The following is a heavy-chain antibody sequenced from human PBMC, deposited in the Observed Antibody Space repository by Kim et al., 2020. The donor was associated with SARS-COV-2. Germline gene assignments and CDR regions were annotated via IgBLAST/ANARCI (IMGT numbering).Heavy chain of an antibody. CDR1: GGTFSSYA. CDR2: IIPIFGTA. Sequence: SVKVSCKASGGTFSSYAISWVRQAPGQGLEWMGGIIPIFGTANYAQKFQGRVTITADESTSTAYMELSSLRSEDTAVYYCARRARGSGYYYFYGMDVWGQGTTVTVSS. J-gene: IGHJ6*02. V-gene: IGHV1-69*13. D-gene: IGHD2-15*01. CDR3: ARRARGSGYYYFYGMDV.